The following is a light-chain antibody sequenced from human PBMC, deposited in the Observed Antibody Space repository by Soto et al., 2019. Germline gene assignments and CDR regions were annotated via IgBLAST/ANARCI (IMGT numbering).Light chain of an antibody. CDR1: QNIYSN. V-gene: IGKV3-15*01. J-gene: IGKJ1*01. CDR3: LQYHNLWA. CDR2: RAS. Sequence: ILMTQSPASLSVSPLEIGTLSFRASQNIYSNIAWYQQRPGQAPRLLIYRASTRATGVPARFSGSGSGTEFTLTISSLQSEDFTVYSCLQYHNLWAFGQGTKVDIK.